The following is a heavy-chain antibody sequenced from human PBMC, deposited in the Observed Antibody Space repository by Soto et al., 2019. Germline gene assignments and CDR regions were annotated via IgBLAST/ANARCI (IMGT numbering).Heavy chain of an antibody. CDR1: GFTFSNYA. J-gene: IGHJ4*02. D-gene: IGHD2-2*01. Sequence: QVQLVESGGGVVQPGRSLRLSCAASGFTFSNYAMHWVRQAPGKGLEWLAIISYDGDNEYYADSVRGRFTISRDNSKNTLYLHTNNLRHEDTAVYYCAKDWGPVYCNSPGCSAKHFDYWGQGTLVTVSS. V-gene: IGHV3-30*18. CDR3: AKDWGPVYCNSPGCSAKHFDY. CDR2: ISYDGDNE.